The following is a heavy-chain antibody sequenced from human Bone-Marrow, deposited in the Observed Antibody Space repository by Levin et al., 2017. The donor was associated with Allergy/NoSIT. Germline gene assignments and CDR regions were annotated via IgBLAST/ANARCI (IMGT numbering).Heavy chain of an antibody. CDR2: VYSRGDT. CDR1: GFTVSSNY. CDR3: ARHPASMALGDY. D-gene: IGHD2-2*01. V-gene: IGHV3-53*01. Sequence: AGGSLRLSCAASGFTVSSNYMTWVRQAPGKGLEWVSSVYSRGDTDYADSVKGRFTISRDKSKNTLYLQMNSLRVEDTAVYYCARHPASMALGDYWGQGILVTVSS. J-gene: IGHJ4*02.